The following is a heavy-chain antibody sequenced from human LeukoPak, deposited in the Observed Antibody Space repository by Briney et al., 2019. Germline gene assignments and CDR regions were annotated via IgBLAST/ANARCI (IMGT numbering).Heavy chain of an antibody. J-gene: IGHJ5*02. D-gene: IGHD3-10*01. CDR3: ARHTNYYGSGSYYNPSWFGP. V-gene: IGHV5-51*01. CDR2: IYPGDSNT. CDR1: GYSFTSYW. Sequence: GESLKISCKGSGYSFTSYWIGWVRQVPGKGLEWMGIIYPGDSNTRYSPSFQGQVTISADKSISTAYLQWSSLKASDTAMYYCARHTNYYGSGSYYNPSWFGPWGQGTLVTVSS.